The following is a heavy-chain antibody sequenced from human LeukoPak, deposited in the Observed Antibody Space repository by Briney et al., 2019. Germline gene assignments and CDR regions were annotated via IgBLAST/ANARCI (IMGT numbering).Heavy chain of an antibody. CDR2: IYTSGST. Sequence: PSQTLSLTCTVSVGSISSGSYYWSWIRQPAGKGLELIGRIYTSGSTNYNPSLKSRVTISVDTSKNQFSLKLSSVTAADTAVYYCASSIAARDDAFDIWGQGTMVTVSS. D-gene: IGHD6-6*01. V-gene: IGHV4-61*02. CDR3: ASSIAARDDAFDI. CDR1: VGSISSGSYY. J-gene: IGHJ3*02.